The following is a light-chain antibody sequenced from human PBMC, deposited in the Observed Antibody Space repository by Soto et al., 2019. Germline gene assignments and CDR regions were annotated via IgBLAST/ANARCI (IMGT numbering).Light chain of an antibody. CDR1: SGHSSYA. V-gene: IGLV4-69*01. CDR2: LNSDGSH. J-gene: IGLJ3*02. CDR3: QTWGTGLHWV. Sequence: QPVLTQSPSASASLGASVKLTCTLSSGHSSYAIAWHQQQPEKGPRYLMKLNSDGSHSKGDGLPDRFSGSSSGAERYLTISSLPSEDAADYCWQTWGTGLHWVFGGGTKLTVL.